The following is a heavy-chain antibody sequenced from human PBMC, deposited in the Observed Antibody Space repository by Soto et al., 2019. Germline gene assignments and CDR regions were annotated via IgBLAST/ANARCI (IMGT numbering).Heavy chain of an antibody. CDR3: ARDFKGSYYYYGMDV. Sequence: NPSETLSLTCTVSGGSISSGDYYWRCIRQPPGKGLEWIGYIYYSGSTYYNPSLKSRVTISVDTSKNQFSLKLSSVTAADTAVYYCARDFKGSYYYYGMDVWGQGTTVTVSS. CDR2: IYYSGST. CDR1: GGSISSGDYY. V-gene: IGHV4-30-4*01. J-gene: IGHJ6*02.